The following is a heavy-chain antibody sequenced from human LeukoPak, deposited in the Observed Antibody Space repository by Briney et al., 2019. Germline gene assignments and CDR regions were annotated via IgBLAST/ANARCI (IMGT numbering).Heavy chain of an antibody. CDR1: GFTVSSNE. CDR3: AKDGTRGIRFGKIAHYFDY. Sequence: PGGSLRLSCAASGFTVSSNEMSWVRQAPGKGLEWVSSISGGSTYYADSRKGRFTISRDSSKNTLYLQMNSLRVEDTAVYYCAKDGTRGIRFGKIAHYFDYWGQGSLVTVSS. J-gene: IGHJ4*02. CDR2: ISGGST. V-gene: IGHV3-38-3*01. D-gene: IGHD3-10*01.